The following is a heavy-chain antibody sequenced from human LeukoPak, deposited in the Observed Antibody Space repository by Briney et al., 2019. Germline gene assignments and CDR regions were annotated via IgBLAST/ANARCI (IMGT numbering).Heavy chain of an antibody. D-gene: IGHD1-26*01. V-gene: IGHV3-48*03. CDR1: GFTFSDYE. J-gene: IGHJ3*02. CDR2: ISSSGSTI. CDR3: ARPARGSYLDAFDI. Sequence: GGSLRLSCAASGFTFSDYEMNWVGQAPGKGLEWVSYISSSGSTIYYSDSVKGRFTISRDNSKNTLYLQMNSLRAEDTAVYYCARPARGSYLDAFDIWGQGTMVTVSS.